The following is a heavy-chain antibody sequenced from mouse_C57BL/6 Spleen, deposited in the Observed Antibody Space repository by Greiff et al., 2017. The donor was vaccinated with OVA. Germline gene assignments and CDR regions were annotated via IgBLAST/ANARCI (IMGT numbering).Heavy chain of an antibody. Sequence: VQLQQSGPELVKPGASVKISCKASGYAFSSSWMNWVKQRPGKGLEWIGRIYPGDGDTNYNGKFKGKATLTADKSSSTAYMQLSSLTSEDSAVYFCARDYYGSPFYAMDYWGQGTSVTVSS. J-gene: IGHJ4*01. CDR2: IYPGDGDT. CDR1: GYAFSSSW. V-gene: IGHV1-82*01. CDR3: ARDYYGSPFYAMDY. D-gene: IGHD1-1*01.